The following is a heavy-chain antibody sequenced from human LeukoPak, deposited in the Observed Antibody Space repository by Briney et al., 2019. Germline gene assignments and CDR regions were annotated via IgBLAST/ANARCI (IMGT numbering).Heavy chain of an antibody. V-gene: IGHV1-69*05. Sequence: SVKVSCKASGGTFSSYAISWVRQAPGQGLEWMGGIIPIFGTANYAQKFQGRVTITTDESTSTVYMELSSLRSEDTAVYYCASGYYIYYYYYMDVWGKGTTVTVSS. J-gene: IGHJ6*03. CDR1: GGTFSSYA. CDR2: IIPIFGTA. D-gene: IGHD3-22*01. CDR3: ASGYYIYYYYYMDV.